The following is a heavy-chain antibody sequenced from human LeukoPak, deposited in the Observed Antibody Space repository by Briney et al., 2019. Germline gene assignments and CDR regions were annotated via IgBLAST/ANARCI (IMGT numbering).Heavy chain of an antibody. D-gene: IGHD2-15*01. CDR2: ISSSSSTI. Sequence: GGSLRLSCAASGFTFSSYSMNWVRQAPGKGLEWVSYISSSSSTIYYADSVKGRFTISRDNAKNSLYLQMNSLRAEDTAVYYCARDGGSSAHYYYYYYMDVWGKGTTVTVSS. V-gene: IGHV3-48*04. CDR3: ARDGGSSAHYYYYYYMDV. CDR1: GFTFSSYS. J-gene: IGHJ6*03.